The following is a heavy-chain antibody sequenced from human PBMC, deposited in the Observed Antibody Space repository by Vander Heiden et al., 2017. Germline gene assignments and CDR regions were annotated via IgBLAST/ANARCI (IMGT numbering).Heavy chain of an antibody. CDR2: ISHSGTT. CDR1: GGSIHSTDYY. Sequence: QVQLQESGPGLVKPSQTLSLTCSVSGGSIHSTDYYWSWIRQHPEKGLDWIGYISHSGTTYYKPSLKSRVSISIDASKNQFSLKLNSVTAADSAIYYCARDGPRVGVAGSRGIVYNGLDVWGHGTTVTVSS. CDR3: ARDGPRVGVAGSRGIVYNGLDV. J-gene: IGHJ6*02. D-gene: IGHD2-15*01. V-gene: IGHV4-31*03.